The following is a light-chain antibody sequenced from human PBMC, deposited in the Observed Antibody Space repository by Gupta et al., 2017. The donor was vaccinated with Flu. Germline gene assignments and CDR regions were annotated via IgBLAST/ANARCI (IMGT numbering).Light chain of an antibody. CDR2: GAS. J-gene: IGKJ5*01. CDR1: QSVSSN. V-gene: IGKV3-15*01. Sequence: ELVMTQSPDTLSVSPGERATLSCRASQSVSSNLAWYQQKPGQAPRLLSYGASTRATGIAARFSGSGSGTEFTLTISSLQSEDFAVYYCQQYDDWPPITFGQGTRLEIK. CDR3: QQYDDWPPIT.